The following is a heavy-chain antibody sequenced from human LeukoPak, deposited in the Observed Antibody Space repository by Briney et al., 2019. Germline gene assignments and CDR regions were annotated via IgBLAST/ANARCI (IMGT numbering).Heavy chain of an antibody. V-gene: IGHV3-74*01. J-gene: IGHJ4*02. Sequence: QPGGSLRLSCAASGFTFSSYWMHWVRQAPGKGLVWVSRINSDGCSTSYADSVKGRFTISRDNAKNTLYLQMNSLRAEDTAVYYCARIGKDTNWDEFDYWGQGTLVTVSS. CDR1: GFTFSSYW. CDR3: ARIGKDTNWDEFDY. D-gene: IGHD1-1*01. CDR2: INSDGCST.